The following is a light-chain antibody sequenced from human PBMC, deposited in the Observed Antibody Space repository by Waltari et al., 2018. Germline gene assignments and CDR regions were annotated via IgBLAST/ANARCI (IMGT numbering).Light chain of an antibody. J-gene: IGLJ3*02. Sequence: SFDLTQPPSVSVSPGQTASITCSGDKLGNQYACWYQQKPGQSPVLVIYQDNKRPSGIPGRFSGSGSGTDFTLTISSLQAEDVAVYYCHQYYATPPDGKTFGQGTK. V-gene: IGLV3-1*01. CDR3: HQYYATPPDGKT. CDR2: QDN. CDR1: KLGNQY.